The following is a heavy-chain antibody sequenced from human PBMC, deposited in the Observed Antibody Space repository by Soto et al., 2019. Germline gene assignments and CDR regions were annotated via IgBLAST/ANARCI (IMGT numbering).Heavy chain of an antibody. CDR2: IWYDGSNE. J-gene: IGHJ6*02. CDR1: GFTFSNYG. D-gene: IGHD3-10*01. V-gene: IGHV3-33*01. CDR3: ARANTMVRGVIIWYYGMDV. Sequence: QAQLVESGGGVVQPGRSLRLSCAASGFTFSNYGMHWVRQAPGKGLEWVAVIWYDGSNEYYGDSVKGRFIISRDNSKNTLYLQLNSLRAEDTAVYYCARANTMVRGVIIWYYGMDVWGQGTTVTVSS.